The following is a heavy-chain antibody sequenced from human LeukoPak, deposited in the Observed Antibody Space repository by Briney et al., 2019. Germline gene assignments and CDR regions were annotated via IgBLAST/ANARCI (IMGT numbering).Heavy chain of an antibody. CDR2: IWYDGSNK. CDR3: VRGYSYGIFDY. CDR1: GVTFSRYG. Sequence: PGRSLRLSCAASGVTFSRYGMRWVRQAPGKGLEWVAVIWYDGSNKYYADPVKGRFTISRDNSKNTLYLQMNSLRAEDTAVYYCVRGYSYGIFDYWGQGTLVTVSS. J-gene: IGHJ4*02. V-gene: IGHV3-33*01. D-gene: IGHD5-18*01.